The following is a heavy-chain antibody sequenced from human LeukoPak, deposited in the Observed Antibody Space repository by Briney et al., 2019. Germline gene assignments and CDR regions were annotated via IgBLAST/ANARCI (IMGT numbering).Heavy chain of an antibody. CDR1: GGSISSYY. V-gene: IGHV4-59*08. J-gene: IGHJ4*02. CDR3: ATHPLLDY. Sequence: SETLSLTCTVSGGSISSYYWSWIRQPPGKGLEWIGYIYYSGSTNYNPSLKSRVTISVDPSESQFSLKLTSVTAADTAVYYCATHPLLDYWGQGSLVTVSS. D-gene: IGHD3-16*02. CDR2: IYYSGST.